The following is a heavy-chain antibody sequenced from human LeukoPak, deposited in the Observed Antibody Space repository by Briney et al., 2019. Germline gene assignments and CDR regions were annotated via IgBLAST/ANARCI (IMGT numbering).Heavy chain of an antibody. Sequence: AGSLRLSCAASEVPVSTNHVTWVRLAPGKGLEWVSIIYKAGATFYPDSVKGRFSISRDNSKNIVYLQMNSLRAEDTAVYYCARGRRCGLNDDWGGCFDSWGQGTLVTVSS. CDR2: IYKAGAT. CDR1: EVPVSTNH. V-gene: IGHV3-53*01. J-gene: IGHJ4*02. D-gene: IGHD3-16*01. CDR3: ARGRRCGLNDDWGGCFDS.